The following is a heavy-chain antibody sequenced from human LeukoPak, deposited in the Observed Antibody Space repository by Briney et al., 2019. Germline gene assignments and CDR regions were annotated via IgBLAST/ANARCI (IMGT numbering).Heavy chain of an antibody. CDR2: ISADGGSA. J-gene: IGHJ4*02. V-gene: IGHV3-23*01. D-gene: IGHD4-11*01. CDR3: ARDRNFPRDQFDY. Sequence: GGSLRLSCAASGFTFGSYAMSWVRQAPGKGLEWVSAISADGGSALYAGSVRGRSTISRDNSKNTVYLQMNTLRAEDTAVYFCARDRNFPRDQFDYWGQGTLVTVSS. CDR1: GFTFGSYA.